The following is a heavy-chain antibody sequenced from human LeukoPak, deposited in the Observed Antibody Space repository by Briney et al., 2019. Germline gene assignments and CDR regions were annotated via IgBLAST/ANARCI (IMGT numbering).Heavy chain of an antibody. V-gene: IGHV4-4*09. J-gene: IGHJ4*02. D-gene: IGHD3-10*01. CDR3: ARDRDYYGSGTYFHDY. CDR1: GGSVTTYY. Sequence: SETLSLACTVSGGSVTTYYWTWIRQPPGKGLEWIGYISNSGSTNYSPSLKGRVTMSLDTSKNQFSLKLNSVTAADTAVYYCARDRDYYGSGTYFHDYWGQGTLVTVSS. CDR2: ISNSGST.